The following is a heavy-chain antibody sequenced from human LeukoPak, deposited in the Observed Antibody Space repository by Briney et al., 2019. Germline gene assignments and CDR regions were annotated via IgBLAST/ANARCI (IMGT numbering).Heavy chain of an antibody. V-gene: IGHV4-59*08. CDR3: ARVRINYYYGLDV. CDR2: ISYSGNT. Sequence: SETLSLTCTVSGGSISSYSWTWIRQPPGKGLEWIGYISYSGNTNYNPSLKSRVTISLDTPKKQFSLKLTSVTAEDTAVYYCARVRINYYYGLDVWGQGTTVAVSS. D-gene: IGHD2-15*01. CDR1: GGSISSYS. J-gene: IGHJ6*02.